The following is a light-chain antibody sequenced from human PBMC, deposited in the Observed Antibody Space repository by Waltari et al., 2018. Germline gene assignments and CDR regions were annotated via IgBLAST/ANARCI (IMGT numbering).Light chain of an antibody. Sequence: SYEVTQPPSVSVSPRQTASIICSGDNLGHKFASWYQQKPGQSPVVVIYEDKKRPSGLSERFSGSNSGNTATLTISGTQAVDEADYYCQTWDGTTAVFGGGTKLIVL. V-gene: IGLV3-1*01. J-gene: IGLJ2*01. CDR2: EDK. CDR3: QTWDGTTAV. CDR1: NLGHKF.